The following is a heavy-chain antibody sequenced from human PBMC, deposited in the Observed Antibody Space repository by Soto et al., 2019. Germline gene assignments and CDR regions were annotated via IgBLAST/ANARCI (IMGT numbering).Heavy chain of an antibody. V-gene: IGHV4-59*01. J-gene: IGHJ4*02. CDR2: IYASGAT. D-gene: IGHD3-10*01. CDR1: GGSISSYY. CDR3: ARSHSFDGSIYHYYFDF. Sequence: SETLSLTCTVSGGSISSYYWSWIRQPPGGTLEWIGYIYASGATTYNPSLESRVTMSVDMPNNEFSLELTSLTAADTAVYYCARSHSFDGSIYHYYFDFWGQGTLVTVSS.